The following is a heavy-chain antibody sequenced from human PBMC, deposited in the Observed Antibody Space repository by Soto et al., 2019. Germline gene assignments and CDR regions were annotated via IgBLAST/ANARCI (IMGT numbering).Heavy chain of an antibody. Sequence: ASVKVSCKASGYTFTGYYMHWVRQAPGQGLEWMGWINPNSGGTNYAQKFQGWVTMTRDTSISTAYMELSRLRSDDTAVYYCARSRKNVLRFLVDHPHHYGMDVWGQGTTVTVSS. CDR3: ARSRKNVLRFLVDHPHHYGMDV. D-gene: IGHD3-3*01. V-gene: IGHV1-2*04. CDR2: INPNSGGT. CDR1: GYTFTGYY. J-gene: IGHJ6*02.